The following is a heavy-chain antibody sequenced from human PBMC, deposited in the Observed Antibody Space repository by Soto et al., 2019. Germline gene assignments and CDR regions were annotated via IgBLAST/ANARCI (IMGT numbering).Heavy chain of an antibody. Sequence: SVKVSCKSSGGTFSSFINYPINWVRQAPGQGLEWMGGIVPNVGTVNYAQKFRGKVTITADKSTGTAYMELSSLRSEDTALYYCARRDTSGFLRYFDNWRQGTQVTVSS. CDR2: IVPNVGTV. CDR3: ARRDTSGFLRYFDN. CDR1: GGTFSSFINYP. J-gene: IGHJ4*02. V-gene: IGHV1-69*06. D-gene: IGHD3-3*01.